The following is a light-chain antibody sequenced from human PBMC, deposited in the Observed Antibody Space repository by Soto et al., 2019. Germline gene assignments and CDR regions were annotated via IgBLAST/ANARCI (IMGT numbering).Light chain of an antibody. CDR2: EVN. Sequence: QSALTQPASVPGSPGQSITISCTGTSSDIGYYDYVSWYQHHSGKAPKLIIYEVNNRPSGVSNRFSGSKSVNTASLTISGLQAEDEADYYCSSHSSSSAYYVFGTGTKLTVL. V-gene: IGLV2-14*01. CDR1: SSDIGYYDY. J-gene: IGLJ1*01. CDR3: SSHSSSSAYYV.